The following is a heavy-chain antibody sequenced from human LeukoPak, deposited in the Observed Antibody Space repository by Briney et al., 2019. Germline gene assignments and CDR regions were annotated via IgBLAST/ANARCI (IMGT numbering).Heavy chain of an antibody. Sequence: GGSLRLSCTVSGFNFKTYAMHWVRQAPGKGLEWVAFIRYDGSNKYYADSVKGRFTISRDNSKNTLYLQMNSLRAEDTAVYYCAKDGLGYSSSWYYFDYWGQGTLVTVSS. CDR2: IRYDGSNK. D-gene: IGHD6-13*01. J-gene: IGHJ4*02. CDR3: AKDGLGYSSSWYYFDY. V-gene: IGHV3-30*02. CDR1: GFNFKTYA.